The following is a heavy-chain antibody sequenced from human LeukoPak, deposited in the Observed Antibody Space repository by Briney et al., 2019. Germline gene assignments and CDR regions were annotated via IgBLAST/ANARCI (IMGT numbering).Heavy chain of an antibody. J-gene: IGHJ4*02. CDR3: AKSFTTVTTRFDY. CDR2: ISGSGGFT. D-gene: IGHD4-17*01. Sequence: SGGSLRLSCAASGFTVINNYMTWVRQAPGKGLEWVSGISGSGGFTYYADPVKGRFTISRDNSKNTLYLQINSLRAEDTAVYYCAKSFTTVTTRFDYWGQGTLVTVSS. V-gene: IGHV3-23*01. CDR1: GFTVINNY.